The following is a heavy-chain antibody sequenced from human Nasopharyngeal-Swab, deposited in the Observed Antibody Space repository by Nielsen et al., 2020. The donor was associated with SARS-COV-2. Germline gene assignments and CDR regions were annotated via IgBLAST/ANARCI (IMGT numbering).Heavy chain of an antibody. D-gene: IGHD4-17*01. J-gene: IGHJ4*02. CDR1: GYTFTSYD. CDR2: MNPNSGNT. V-gene: IGHV1-8*01. CDR3: ARGGTHRDDYGDYYFDY. Sequence: ASVKVSCKASGYTFTSYDINWVRQATGQGLEWMGWMNPNSGNTGYAQKFQGRVTMTRNTSISTAYIELRSLRSEDTAVYYCARGGTHRDDYGDYYFDYWGQGTLVTVSS.